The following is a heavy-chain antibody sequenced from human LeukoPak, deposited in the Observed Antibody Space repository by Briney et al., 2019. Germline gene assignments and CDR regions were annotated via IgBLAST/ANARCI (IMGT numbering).Heavy chain of an antibody. V-gene: IGHV3-43*02. CDR1: GFTIDVYA. CDR3: AKDAGGGSLDY. J-gene: IGHJ4*02. CDR2: ISRDGGTT. D-gene: IGHD2-15*01. Sequence: GGSLRLSCVASGFTIDVYAMHWVRQAPGKGLEWVSVISRDGGTTSYVASVKGRFTISRDNSKNSLFLQVNSLRTDDTALYYCAKDAGGGSLDYWGQGTLVTVSS.